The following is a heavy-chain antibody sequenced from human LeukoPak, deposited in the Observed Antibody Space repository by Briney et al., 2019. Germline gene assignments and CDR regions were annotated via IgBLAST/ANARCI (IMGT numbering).Heavy chain of an antibody. V-gene: IGHV4-39*07. J-gene: IGHJ3*02. CDR3: ARDTIFDAFDI. CDR1: GGSISSSSYY. Sequence: SGTLSLTCTVSGGSISSSSYYWGWIRQPPGKGLEWIGSIYYSGSTYYNPSLKSRVTISVDTSKNQFSLKLSSVTAADTAVYYCARDTIFDAFDIWGQGTMVTVSS. CDR2: IYYSGST. D-gene: IGHD3-3*01.